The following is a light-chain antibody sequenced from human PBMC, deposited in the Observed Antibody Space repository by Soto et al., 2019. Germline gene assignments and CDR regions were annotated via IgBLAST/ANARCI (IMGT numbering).Light chain of an antibody. Sequence: SYELTQTSSVSVAPGQTARISCGGNNIGGKSVHWYQQKPGQAPVVVVYDDSDLPSGIPERFSGSNSGNTATLTISRVEAGDEAEYNCQVWDDNSDHHVFGTGTKVNVL. V-gene: IGLV3-21*02. CDR3: QVWDDNSDHHV. J-gene: IGLJ1*01. CDR1: NIGGKS. CDR2: DDS.